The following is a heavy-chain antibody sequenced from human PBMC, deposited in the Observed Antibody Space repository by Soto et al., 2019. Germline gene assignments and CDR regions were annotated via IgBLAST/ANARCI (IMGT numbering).Heavy chain of an antibody. J-gene: IGHJ5*02. D-gene: IGHD3-10*01. CDR1: GGSITSGNSYS. Sequence: QLQLQESGPGLVKPSETLSLTCAVSGGSITSGNSYSWAWIRQPPGRGLEWIGSISQTGATSYNPSLKSRFSVSLDKSKIQFSLRLSSVTSADMAVYYCARAVSPYFGTWFDPWGQGTLVAVSS. CDR2: ISQTGAT. V-gene: IGHV4-30-2*01. CDR3: ARAVSPYFGTWFDP.